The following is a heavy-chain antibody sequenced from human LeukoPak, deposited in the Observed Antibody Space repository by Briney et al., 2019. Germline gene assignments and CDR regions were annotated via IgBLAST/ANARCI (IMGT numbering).Heavy chain of an antibody. CDR1: GGSISSYY. D-gene: IGHD6-6*01. Sequence: PSETLSLTCTVSGGSISSYYWSWIRQPPGKGLEWIGYIYYSGSTNYNPSLRSRVTISVDTSKNQFSLKLSSVTTADTAVYYCATFASSLYYFDYWGQGTLVTVSS. J-gene: IGHJ4*02. V-gene: IGHV4-59*08. CDR2: IYYSGST. CDR3: ATFASSLYYFDY.